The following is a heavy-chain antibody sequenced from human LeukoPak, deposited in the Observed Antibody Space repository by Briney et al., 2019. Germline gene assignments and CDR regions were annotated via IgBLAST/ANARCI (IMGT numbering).Heavy chain of an antibody. CDR2: ISSSSSYI. CDR1: GFTFSSYC. D-gene: IGHD2-2*01. J-gene: IGHJ4*02. Sequence: GGSLRLSCAASGFTFSSYCMDWVRQTPGKGLEWVSSISSSSSYIYYADSVKGRFTISRDNAKNSLYLQMNSLRAEDTAVYYCARSHIVVVPAAIMDYWGQGTLVTVSS. CDR3: ARSHIVVVPAAIMDY. V-gene: IGHV3-21*01.